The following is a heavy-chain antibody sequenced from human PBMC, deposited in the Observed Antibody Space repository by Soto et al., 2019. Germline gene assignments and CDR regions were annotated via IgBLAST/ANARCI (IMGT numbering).Heavy chain of an antibody. D-gene: IGHD6-19*01. J-gene: IGHJ6*03. CDR2: ISAYNGNT. Sequence: QDQLVQSGVEVKKPGASVKVSCKASGYSFTNYGITWVRQAPGQGFEWMGWISAYNGNTKNAQKLQGRVTMTTDASTHTPYLEVRSLTSDGTDVYYCARDRGVAPPVAGNTHYYCYMDVWGKGTTVTVS. CDR3: ARDRGVAPPVAGNTHYYCYMDV. V-gene: IGHV1-18*01. CDR1: GYSFTNYG.